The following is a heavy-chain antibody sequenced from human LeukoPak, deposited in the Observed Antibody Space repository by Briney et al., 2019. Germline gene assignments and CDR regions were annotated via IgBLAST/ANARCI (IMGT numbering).Heavy chain of an antibody. CDR3: SRALSLYGRYRFDP. Sequence: GGSLRLSCAASGFTFNAYGMHWVRKAPGEGLEWVATISFDERSEYYAGSVKGRFTISRDNPKNTLYLQMNSLRAEDTAVYYCSRALSLYGRYRFDPWGQGTLVTVSS. V-gene: IGHV3-30*03. CDR1: GFTFNAYG. CDR2: ISFDERSE. D-gene: IGHD5-12*01. J-gene: IGHJ5*02.